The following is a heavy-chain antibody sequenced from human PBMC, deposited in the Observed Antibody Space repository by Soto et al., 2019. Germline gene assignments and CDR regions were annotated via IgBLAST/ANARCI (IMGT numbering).Heavy chain of an antibody. Sequence: GESVKISCKGSGYSFTSYWIGWVRQMPGKGLEWMGIIYPGDSDTRYSPSFQGQVTISADKSISTAYLQWSSLKASDTAMYYCARLQNYDILTGPYYFDYWGQGTLVTVSS. CDR1: GYSFTSYW. J-gene: IGHJ4*02. CDR3: ARLQNYDILTGPYYFDY. D-gene: IGHD3-9*01. V-gene: IGHV5-51*01. CDR2: IYPGDSDT.